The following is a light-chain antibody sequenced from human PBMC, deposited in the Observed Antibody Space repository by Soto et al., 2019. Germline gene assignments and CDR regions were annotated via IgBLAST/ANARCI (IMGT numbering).Light chain of an antibody. CDR3: SSYAGSNNYV. J-gene: IGLJ1*01. V-gene: IGLV2-8*01. Sequence: QSALTQPPSASGSPGQSVTISCTGTSSDVGGYNYVSWYQHHPGKAPKLMIYDVTKRPSGIPDRFSGSKSCNTLSLTVSGLQAEDEADYYCSSYAGSNNYVFGTGTKLNVL. CDR2: DVT. CDR1: SSDVGGYNY.